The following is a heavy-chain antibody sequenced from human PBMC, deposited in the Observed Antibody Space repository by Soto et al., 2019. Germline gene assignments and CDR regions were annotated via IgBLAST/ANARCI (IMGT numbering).Heavy chain of an antibody. V-gene: IGHV1-69*01. CDR3: ATGGRGYSSAPRFYFEY. CDR1: GGFFSSNA. CDR2: ILPIFHTT. J-gene: IGHJ4*02. Sequence: QLQLVQSGAEVKKPGSSVKVSCQASGGFFSSNAISWVRQAPGQGLEWMGGILPIFHTTHYAQKFQGRVTITADESTRTAYMELSSLKSEDTALYYCATGGRGYSSAPRFYFEYWGQGTLVPVSS. D-gene: IGHD5-18*01.